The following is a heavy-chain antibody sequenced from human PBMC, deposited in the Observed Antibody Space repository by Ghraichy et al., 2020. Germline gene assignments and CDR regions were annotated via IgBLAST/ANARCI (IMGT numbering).Heavy chain of an antibody. D-gene: IGHD3-22*01. CDR3: ARGGSYYDSSGYYHYGGYCFDS. CDR2: ISSSSSNI. CDR1: GFTFSSYS. J-gene: IGHJ4*02. Sequence: GGSLRLSCAASGFTFSSYSINWVRQAPGKGLEWVSSISSSSSNIYYADSVKGRFTISRDNAKNSLYLQMNSLRAEDTAVYYCARGGSYYDSSGYYHYGGYCFDSWGQGTLVTVSS. V-gene: IGHV3-21*01.